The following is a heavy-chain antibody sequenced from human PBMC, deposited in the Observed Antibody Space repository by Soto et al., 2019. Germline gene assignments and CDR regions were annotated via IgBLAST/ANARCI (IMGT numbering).Heavy chain of an antibody. D-gene: IGHD3-22*01. CDR2: IYYSGST. V-gene: IGHV4-59*01. CDR1: GGSISSYY. Sequence: SETLSLTCTVSGGSISSYYWSWIRQPPGKGLEGIGYIYYSGSTNYNPSLKSRVTISVDTSKNQFSLKLSSVTAADTAVYYCARDRGVYYYDSSGYYNGDAFDIWGQGTMVTVSS. J-gene: IGHJ3*02. CDR3: ARDRGVYYYDSSGYYNGDAFDI.